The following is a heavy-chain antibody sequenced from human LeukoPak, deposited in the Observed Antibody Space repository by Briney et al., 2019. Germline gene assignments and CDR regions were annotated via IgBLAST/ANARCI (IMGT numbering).Heavy chain of an antibody. D-gene: IGHD3-10*01. V-gene: IGHV3-30*02. CDR3: ARDQAGSGHYADY. CDR2: IRYDGSNK. CDR1: GFTFSSSG. J-gene: IGHJ4*02. Sequence: GGSLRLSCAASGFTFSSSGMHWVRQAPGKGLEWVAFIRYDGSNKYYADFVKGRFTISRDNSKNTLYLQMNSLRAEDTAVYYCARDQAGSGHYADYWGQGTLVTVSS.